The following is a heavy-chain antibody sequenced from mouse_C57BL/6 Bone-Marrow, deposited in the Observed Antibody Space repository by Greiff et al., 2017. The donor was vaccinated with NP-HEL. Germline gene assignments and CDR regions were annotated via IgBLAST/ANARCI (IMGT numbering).Heavy chain of an antibody. D-gene: IGHD2-1*01. V-gene: IGHV1-7*01. J-gene: IGHJ1*03. Sequence: VQLQQSGAELAKPGASVKLSCKASGYTFTSYWMHWVKQRPGQGLEWIGYSNPSSGYTKYNQKFKGKATLTADKSSTTAYMQLCSLTYDDSAVYYCASWAGYGNSRWYFDVWGTGTTVTVSS. CDR1: GYTFTSYW. CDR2: SNPSSGYT. CDR3: ASWAGYGNSRWYFDV.